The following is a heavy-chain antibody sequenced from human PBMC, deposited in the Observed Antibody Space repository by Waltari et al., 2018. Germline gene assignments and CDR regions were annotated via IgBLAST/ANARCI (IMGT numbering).Heavy chain of an antibody. D-gene: IGHD5-12*01. CDR3: VKYSGFDYFFDY. CDR1: GFILGTGN. CDR2: ISHDGSNK. J-gene: IGHJ4*02. Sequence: QFQLVEAGGGVVQPGRSLRLSGAASGFILGTGNMHWVRQTPGQGLQWVAAISHDGSNKDYADSVKSRFTVSRDNSNNTLYLQINSLRADDTGIYFCVKYSGFDYFFDYWGQGTLVTVSS. V-gene: IGHV3-30*19.